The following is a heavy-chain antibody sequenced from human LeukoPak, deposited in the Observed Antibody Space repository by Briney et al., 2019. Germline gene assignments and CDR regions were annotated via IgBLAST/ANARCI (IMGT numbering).Heavy chain of an antibody. J-gene: IGHJ6*02. Sequence: SETLSLTCAVYGGSFSGYYWSWIRQPPGKGLEWIGEINHSGSTNYNPSLKSRVTISVDTSKNQFSLKLSSVTAAGTAVYCCAGGIVPEGYYYYYGMDVWGQGTTVTVSS. V-gene: IGHV4-34*01. CDR3: AGGIVPEGYYYYYGMDV. CDR2: INHSGST. D-gene: IGHD2-2*01. CDR1: GGSFSGYY.